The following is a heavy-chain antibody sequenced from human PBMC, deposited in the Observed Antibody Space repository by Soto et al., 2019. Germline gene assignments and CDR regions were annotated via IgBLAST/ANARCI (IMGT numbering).Heavy chain of an antibody. V-gene: IGHV1-69*08. Sequence: QVQLVQSGAEVKKPGSSVKVSCKTSGNTFISSSITWVRQAPGQGLEWMGKIIPVLGTTQYTQKFQGRLTITADKSTSTAYMELSSLRSEDTAIYFCARESGYDSPYDWGQGTLVTVSS. D-gene: IGHD5-12*01. CDR3: ARESGYDSPYD. CDR1: GNTFISSS. J-gene: IGHJ4*02. CDR2: IIPVLGTT.